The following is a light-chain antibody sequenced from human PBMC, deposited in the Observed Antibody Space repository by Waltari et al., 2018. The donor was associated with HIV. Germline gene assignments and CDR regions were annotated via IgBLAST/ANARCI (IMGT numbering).Light chain of an antibody. CDR2: GND. CDR3: ATWDDSLNGPL. V-gene: IGLV1-44*01. CDR1: SSNIGNNI. Sequence: QSVLTQPPSVSATPGQRVTISCSGSSSNIGNNIVTWYQQLPGTAPKRIIYGNDRRPSGVPDRFSGSKSGTSASLAISGRQSEDEADYYCATWDDSLNGPLFGGGTKLTVL. J-gene: IGLJ2*01.